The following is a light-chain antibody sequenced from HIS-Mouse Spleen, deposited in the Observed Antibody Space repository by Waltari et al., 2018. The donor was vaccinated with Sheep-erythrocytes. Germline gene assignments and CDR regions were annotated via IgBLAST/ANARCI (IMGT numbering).Light chain of an antibody. CDR3: CSYAGSYNHV. J-gene: IGLJ1*01. CDR2: AVS. CDR1: SSDVGGYNY. Sequence: QSALTQPRSVSGSPGQSVTISCTGTSSDVGGYNYVSWYQQHPGKGAKLMIYAVSKRPSGVPDRFSGSKSGNTASLTISGLQAEDEADYYCCSYAGSYNHVFATGTKVTVL. V-gene: IGLV2-11*01.